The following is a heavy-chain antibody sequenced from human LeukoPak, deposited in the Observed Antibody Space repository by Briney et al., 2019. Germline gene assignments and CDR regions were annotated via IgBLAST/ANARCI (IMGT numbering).Heavy chain of an antibody. CDR1: GGTFSSYA. D-gene: IGHD2-8*01. V-gene: IGHV1-69*05. CDR2: IIPIFGTA. CDR3: ARERPDVVLMVSAAQGVGFDY. J-gene: IGHJ4*02. Sequence: SVKVSCKASGGTFSSYAISWVRQAPGQGLEWMGRIIPIFGTANYAQKFQGRVTITTDESTSTAYMELSSLRSEDTAVYYCARERPDVVLMVSAAQGVGFDYWGQGTLVTVSS.